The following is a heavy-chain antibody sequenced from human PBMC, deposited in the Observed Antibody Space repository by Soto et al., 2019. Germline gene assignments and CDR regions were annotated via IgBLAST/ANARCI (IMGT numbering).Heavy chain of an antibody. Sequence: QVQLVESGGGVVQPGRSLRLSCAASGFTFSSYGMHWVRQAPGKGLEWVAVIWYDGSKKYYADSVKGRFTISRDNSKNTLYLQMNSLRAEDTAVYYCARDRQYSGSRSSFAPNYWGQGTLVTVSS. CDR1: GFTFSSYG. CDR3: ARDRQYSGSRSSFAPNY. CDR2: IWYDGSKK. D-gene: IGHD1-26*01. V-gene: IGHV3-33*01. J-gene: IGHJ4*02.